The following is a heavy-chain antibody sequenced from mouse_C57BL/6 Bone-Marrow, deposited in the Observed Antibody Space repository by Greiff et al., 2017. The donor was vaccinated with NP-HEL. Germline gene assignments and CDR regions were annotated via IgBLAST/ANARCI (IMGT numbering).Heavy chain of an antibody. J-gene: IGHJ2*01. V-gene: IGHV1-4*01. Sequence: VKLQESGAELARPGASVKMSCKASGYTFTSYTMHWVNQRPGQGLEWIGYINPCSGYTKYNQKFKDKATLTADKSSSTAYMQLSSLTSEDSAVYYWAGGLPYYLDYWGQGTTLTVSS. CDR2: INPCSGYT. CDR1: GYTFTSYT. D-gene: IGHD2-2*01. CDR3: AGGLPYYLDY.